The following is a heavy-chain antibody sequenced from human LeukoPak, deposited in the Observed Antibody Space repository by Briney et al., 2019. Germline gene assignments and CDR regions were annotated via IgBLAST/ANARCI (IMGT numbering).Heavy chain of an antibody. Sequence: PGRSLRLSCAASGFTFSSYGMHWVRQAPGKGLEWVAVISYDGSNKYYADSVKGRFTISRDNSKNTLYLQMNSLRAEETAVYYCAKDLETAAGTNYYYGMDVGAKGPTVPVPS. CDR2: ISYDGSNK. CDR3: AKDLETAAGTNYYYGMDV. V-gene: IGHV3-30*18. D-gene: IGHD6-13*01. CDR1: GFTFSSYG. J-gene: IGHJ6*04.